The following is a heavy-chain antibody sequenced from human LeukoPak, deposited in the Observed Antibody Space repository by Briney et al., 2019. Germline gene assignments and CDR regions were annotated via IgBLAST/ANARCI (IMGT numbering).Heavy chain of an antibody. D-gene: IGHD6-19*01. J-gene: IGHJ5*02. CDR2: INPNSKTI. CDR3: ARVLEEGSGWPNWFDP. CDR1: GFTFSDFS. V-gene: IGHV3-48*04. Sequence: GGSLRLSCAASGFTFSDFSMNWVRQAPGKGLEDISYINPNSKTIWYADSVKGRFTVSRDNAKNSIYVQMDSLRAEDTAMYYCARVLEEGSGWPNWFDPWGQGTLVTVSS.